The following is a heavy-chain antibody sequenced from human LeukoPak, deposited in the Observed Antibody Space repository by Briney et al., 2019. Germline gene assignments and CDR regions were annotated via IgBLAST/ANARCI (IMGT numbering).Heavy chain of an antibody. CDR3: ASGYYYDSSGYYRLDY. V-gene: IGHV3-66*01. J-gene: IGHJ4*02. CDR2: IDSGGTT. D-gene: IGHD3-22*01. CDR1: GFIVSNHY. Sequence: GGSLRLSCAASGFIVSNHYMGWVRQAPGKGLEWVSVIDSGGTTYYADSVMGRFTISRDNSKNTLYFQMNSLRAEDTAVYYCASGYYYDSSGYYRLDYWGQGTLVTVSS.